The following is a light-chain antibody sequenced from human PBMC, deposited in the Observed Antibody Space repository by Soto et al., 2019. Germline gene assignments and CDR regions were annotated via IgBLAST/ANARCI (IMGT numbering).Light chain of an antibody. CDR3: QQYGTSEII. CDR2: DTS. V-gene: IGKV3-20*01. J-gene: IGKJ5*01. CDR1: QSVSNTY. Sequence: EIVFAQSPATLSLSPGEGAPLSCRTSQSVSNTYVAWYQQKPGQAPRLLIYDTSSRVTGIPDRFSGSGSGTDFTPTISRLEPEDFAVFYCQQYGTSEIIFGQGTRLEIK.